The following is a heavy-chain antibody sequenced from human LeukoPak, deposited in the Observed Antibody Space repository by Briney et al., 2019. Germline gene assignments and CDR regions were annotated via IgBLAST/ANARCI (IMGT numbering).Heavy chain of an antibody. CDR1: GYNLSELS. V-gene: IGHV1-24*01. D-gene: IGHD3-22*01. CDR3: AASIYYKSRLFDY. CDR2: FTPEDDKP. J-gene: IGHJ4*02. Sequence: ASLKVSCKVSGYNLSELSVHWVRQAPGKGLEWMGTFTPEDDKPIYAQKFQGGVTVTEDTTTDTGYMELSRLSSEDTAVYYCAASIYYKSRLFDYWGQGTLVTVSS.